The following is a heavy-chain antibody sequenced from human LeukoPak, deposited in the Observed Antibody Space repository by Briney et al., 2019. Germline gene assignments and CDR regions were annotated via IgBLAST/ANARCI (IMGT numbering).Heavy chain of an antibody. CDR3: ARDRGDWYGGYYYYYYMDV. V-gene: IGHV3-48*01. D-gene: IGHD3-10*01. Sequence: GGSLRLSCAASGFTFSSYSMNWVRQAPGKGLEWVSYISSSSSTIYYADSVKGRFTISRDNAKNSLYLQMNSLRAEDTAVYYCARDRGDWYGGYYYYYYMDVWGKGTTVTVSS. CDR1: GFTFSSYS. CDR2: ISSSSSTI. J-gene: IGHJ6*03.